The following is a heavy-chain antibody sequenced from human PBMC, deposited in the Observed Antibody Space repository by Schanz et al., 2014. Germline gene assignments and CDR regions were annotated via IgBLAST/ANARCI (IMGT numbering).Heavy chain of an antibody. D-gene: IGHD6-19*01. CDR2: IKSKTDGGTT. J-gene: IGHJ4*02. V-gene: IGHV3-15*01. CDR3: TTYCDGGCAIDN. CDR1: GFTFTNYA. Sequence: EVQLLESGGGLVQPGGSLRLSCAASGFTFTNYAMTWVRQAPGKGLEWVGRIKSKTDGGTTDYAAPVKGRFTISRDDSKNTLFLQMNSLKTEDTAVYYCTTYCDGGCAIDNWGQGALVTVSS.